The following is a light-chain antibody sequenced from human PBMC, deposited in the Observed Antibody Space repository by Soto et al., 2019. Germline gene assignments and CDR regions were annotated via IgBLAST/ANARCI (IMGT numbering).Light chain of an antibody. V-gene: IGLV2-14*01. CDR1: SSDVGRYDY. J-gene: IGLJ1*01. CDR3: SSFTSSSTFV. CDR2: DVS. Sequence: QSALAQPASVSGSPGQSITISCTGTSSDVGRYDYVSWFQQHPGKTPKLLIYDVSNWPSGASDRLSGSKSGNTASLTISGLQPEDEADYYCSSFTSSSTFVFGTGTKVTVL.